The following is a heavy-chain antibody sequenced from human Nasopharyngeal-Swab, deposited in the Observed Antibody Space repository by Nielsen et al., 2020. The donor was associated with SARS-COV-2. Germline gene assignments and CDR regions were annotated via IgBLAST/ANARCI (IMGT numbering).Heavy chain of an antibody. D-gene: IGHD6-6*01. Sequence: RQAPGKGLEWIGSVYYGGNTYYNPSLKSRVTISVDTSKNQFSLKLASVTATDTAVYYCAGLAAHGYFYYYYGMDVWGQGTTVTV. CDR3: AGLAAHGYFYYYYGMDV. CDR2: VYYGGNT. J-gene: IGHJ6*02. V-gene: IGHV4-39*01.